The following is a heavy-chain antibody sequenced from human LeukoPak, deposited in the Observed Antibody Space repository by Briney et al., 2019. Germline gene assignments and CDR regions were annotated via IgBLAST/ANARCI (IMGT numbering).Heavy chain of an antibody. CDR3: ARGGEYSSSAPGFDP. Sequence: ASVKVSCKASGYTFTGYYMHWVRQAPGQGLEWMGWINPNSGGTNYAQKFQGRVTMTRDMSTSTVYMELSSLRSEDTAVYYCARGGEYSSSAPGFDPWGQGTLVTVSS. CDR1: GYTFTGYY. CDR2: INPNSGGT. D-gene: IGHD6-6*01. V-gene: IGHV1-2*02. J-gene: IGHJ5*02.